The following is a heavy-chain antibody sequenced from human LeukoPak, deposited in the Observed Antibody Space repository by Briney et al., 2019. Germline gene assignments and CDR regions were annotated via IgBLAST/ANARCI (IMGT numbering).Heavy chain of an antibody. V-gene: IGHV4-61*02. CDR2: IYTSGST. D-gene: IGHD6-6*01. CDR1: GGSISSGSYY. J-gene: IGHJ6*03. Sequence: PSQTLSLTCTVSGGSISSGSYYWSWIRQPAGKGLEWIGRIYTSGSTNYNPSLKSRVTISVDTSKNQFSLKLSSVTAADTAVYYCASNSGIGWSIAAYYYYMDVWAKGPRSPSP. CDR3: ASNSGIGWSIAAYYYYMDV.